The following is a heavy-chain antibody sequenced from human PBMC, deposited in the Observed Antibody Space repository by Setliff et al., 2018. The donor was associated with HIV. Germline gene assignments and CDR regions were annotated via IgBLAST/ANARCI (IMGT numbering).Heavy chain of an antibody. V-gene: IGHV3-48*03. J-gene: IGHJ6*02. CDR1: GFTFSSYE. Sequence: LSLSCAASGFTFSSYEMNWVRQAPGKGLEWVSYISTSGNTIYYADSVKGRFTISRDNAKNSLYLQMNSLRAEDTAFYYCARGYYYGMDVWGQGTTVTVSS. CDR2: ISTSGNTI. CDR3: ARGYYYGMDV.